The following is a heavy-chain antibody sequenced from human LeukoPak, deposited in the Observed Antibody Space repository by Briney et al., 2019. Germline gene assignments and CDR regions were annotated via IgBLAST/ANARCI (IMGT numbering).Heavy chain of an antibody. CDR2: INPNSGGT. J-gene: IGHJ4*02. Sequence: ASVKVSCKASGYSFTGYYMHWVRQAPGQGLEWMGYINPNSGGTDYAQKFQGRVTMTRDTSISTAYMELSRLTSDDTAVYYCAGLSGYDPYYFDYWGQGTLVAVSS. V-gene: IGHV1-2*02. CDR3: AGLSGYDPYYFDY. D-gene: IGHD5-12*01. CDR1: GYSFTGYY.